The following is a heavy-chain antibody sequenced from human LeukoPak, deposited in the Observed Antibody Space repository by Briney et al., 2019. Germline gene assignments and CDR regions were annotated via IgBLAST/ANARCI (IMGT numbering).Heavy chain of an antibody. D-gene: IGHD3-22*01. V-gene: IGHV3-53*01. CDR2: IYSGGNT. Sequence: PGGSLRLSCVASGFTVSTNYMSWIRQAPGKGLEWVSVIYSGGNTYYADSVKGRFTISRDNSKNTLYLQMNSLRAEDTAVYYCAKDHRHDSSGYYDYWGQGTLVTVSS. J-gene: IGHJ4*02. CDR3: AKDHRHDSSGYYDY. CDR1: GFTVSTNY.